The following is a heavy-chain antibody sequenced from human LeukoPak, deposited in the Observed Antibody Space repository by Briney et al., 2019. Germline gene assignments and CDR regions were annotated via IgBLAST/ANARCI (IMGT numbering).Heavy chain of an antibody. J-gene: IGHJ5*02. CDR1: GGTFSSYA. Sequence: GASVKVSCKASGGTFSSYAISWVRQAPGQGLEWMGGIIPIFGTANYAQKFQGRVTITADKSTSTAYMELSSLRSEDTAVYYCARTPIGANWFDPWGQGTLVTVSS. V-gene: IGHV1-69*06. D-gene: IGHD2/OR15-2a*01. CDR2: IIPIFGTA. CDR3: ARTPIGANWFDP.